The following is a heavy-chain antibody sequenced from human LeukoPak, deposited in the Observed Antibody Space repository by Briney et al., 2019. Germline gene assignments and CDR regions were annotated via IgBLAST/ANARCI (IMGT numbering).Heavy chain of an antibody. J-gene: IGHJ5*01. V-gene: IGHV4-4*07. CDR2: IYTSGST. Sequence: SETLSLTCTVSGGSISSYYWSWIRQPAGKGLEWIGRIYTSGSTNYNPSLKSRVTMSVDTSKNQFSLKLSSVTAADTAVYYCARDRRIITMSPRGDWLDSWGQGTLVSVSS. CDR3: ARDRRIITMSPRGDWLDS. CDR1: GGSISSYY. D-gene: IGHD3-10*02.